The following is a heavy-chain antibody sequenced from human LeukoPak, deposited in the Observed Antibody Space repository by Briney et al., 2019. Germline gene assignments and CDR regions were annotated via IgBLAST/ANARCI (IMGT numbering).Heavy chain of an antibody. V-gene: IGHV3-48*02. CDR3: ARVYYDTNGYLYLDY. J-gene: IGHJ4*02. CDR2: ISRRSTPI. CDR1: GFTFSSYS. Sequence: GGSLRLSCAASGFTFSSYSMNWVRQAPGKGLEWIPYISRRSTPIYYADSLKGRFTISRDNAKNSLYLQMNSLRDEDTAVYYCARVYYDTNGYLYLDYWGQGTLVTVSS. D-gene: IGHD3-22*01.